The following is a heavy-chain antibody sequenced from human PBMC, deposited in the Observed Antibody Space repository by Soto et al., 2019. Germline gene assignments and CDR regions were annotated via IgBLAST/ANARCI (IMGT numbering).Heavy chain of an antibody. CDR3: AREGFGPLHGLVDV. D-gene: IGHD3-10*01. J-gene: IGHJ6*02. V-gene: IGHV4-59*12. CDR2: VHHSWGS. CDR1: GGSISSYY. Sequence: QVQLQESGPGLVKPSETMSLSCTVSGGSISSYYWSWFRQSPGKRMEWIGYVHHSWGSSYNPSLRSGVALSLDTSKSQFSLKVTSVPATDTAVYYCAREGFGPLHGLVDVWGQGTTVTVSS.